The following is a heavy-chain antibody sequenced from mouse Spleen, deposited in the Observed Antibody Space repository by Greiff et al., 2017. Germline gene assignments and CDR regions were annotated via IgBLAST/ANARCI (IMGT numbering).Heavy chain of an antibody. D-gene: IGHD3-3*01. J-gene: IGHJ4*01. CDR3: TRKGGQLAMDY. V-gene: IGHV1-15*01. Sequence: QVQLKQSGAELVRPGASVTLSCKASGYTFTDYEMHWVKQTPVHGLEWIGAIDPETGGTAYNQKFKGKAILTADKSSSTAYMELRSLTSEDSAVYYCTRKGGQLAMDYWGQGTSVTVSS. CDR1: GYTFTDYE. CDR2: IDPETGGT.